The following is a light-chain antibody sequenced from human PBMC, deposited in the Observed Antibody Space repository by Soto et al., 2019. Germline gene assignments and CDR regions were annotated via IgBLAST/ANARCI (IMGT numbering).Light chain of an antibody. V-gene: IGKV1-5*01. CDR3: QQYNNYST. CDR1: QTISSW. Sequence: DIQMTQSPSTLSGSVGARVTITCRASQTISSWLAWYQQKPGKAPKLLIYDASSLESGVPSRFSGSGSGTEFTLTISSLQPDDFATYYCQQYNNYSTFGQGTKVDIK. J-gene: IGKJ1*01. CDR2: DAS.